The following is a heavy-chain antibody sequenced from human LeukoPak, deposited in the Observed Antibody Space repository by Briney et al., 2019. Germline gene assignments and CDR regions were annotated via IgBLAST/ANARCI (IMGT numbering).Heavy chain of an antibody. Sequence: GGSLRLSCAASGFTFSSYAMSWVRQAPGKGLEWVSSISGSGGSTYYADSVKGRFTISRDNSKNTLYLQMNSLRAEDTAVYYCAWDSSGYLDRRAFDIWGQGTMVTVSS. V-gene: IGHV3-23*01. CDR2: ISGSGGST. J-gene: IGHJ3*02. D-gene: IGHD3-22*01. CDR3: AWDSSGYLDRRAFDI. CDR1: GFTFSSYA.